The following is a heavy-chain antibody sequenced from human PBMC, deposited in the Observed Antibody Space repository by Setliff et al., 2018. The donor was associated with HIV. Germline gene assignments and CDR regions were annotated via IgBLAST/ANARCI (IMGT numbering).Heavy chain of an antibody. CDR2: IYFSGTT. D-gene: IGHD3-22*01. Sequence: SETLSLTCTVSGASISSHYWSWIRQPPGKGLEWIGYIYFSGTTNYNPSLKSRVTISVDTSKNQFSLNLNSVTAADTAVYYCARAYNVYDYRFDSSGYDYWGQGTLVTVSS. V-gene: IGHV4-59*11. CDR3: ARAYNVYDYRFDSSGYDY. CDR1: GASISSHY. J-gene: IGHJ4*02.